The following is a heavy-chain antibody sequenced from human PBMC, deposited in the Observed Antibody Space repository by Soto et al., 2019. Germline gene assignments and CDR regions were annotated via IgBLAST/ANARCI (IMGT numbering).Heavy chain of an antibody. CDR2: IHHSGST. CDR1: GLSISSDNW. V-gene: IGHV4-4*02. Sequence: QVQLQESGPGLVRPSGTVSLTCAVSGLSISSDNWWSWVRQPPGKGLEWIGEIHHSGSTNYNPSLKSRVPMSVVPSKDLFSLTLNSVTAADTAFYYCARDQGSHPGEWGQGTLVSVSS. D-gene: IGHD6-13*01. J-gene: IGHJ4*02. CDR3: ARDQGSHPGE.